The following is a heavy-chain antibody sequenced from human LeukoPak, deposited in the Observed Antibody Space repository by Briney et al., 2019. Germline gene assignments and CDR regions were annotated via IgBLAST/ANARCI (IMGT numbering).Heavy chain of an antibody. CDR3: ASYCSSTSCYGGFHY. CDR2: ISYDGSNK. V-gene: IGHV3-30-3*01. CDR1: GFTFSSYA. J-gene: IGHJ4*02. Sequence: GRSLRLSCAASGFTFSSYAMHWVRQAPGKGLEWVALISYDGSNKYYADSVKGRFTISRDNSKNTLYLQMNSLRAEDTAVYYCASYCSSTSCYGGFHYWGQGTLVTVSS. D-gene: IGHD2-2*01.